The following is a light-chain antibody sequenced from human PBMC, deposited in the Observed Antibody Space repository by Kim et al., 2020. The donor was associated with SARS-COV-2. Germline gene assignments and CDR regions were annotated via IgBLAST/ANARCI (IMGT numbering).Light chain of an antibody. CDR2: LAS. Sequence: DIVLTQSPGTLSLSPGERATLSCRASQSVTSNYLAWFQKKPGQAPRLLVYLASRRSTDIPDRFSGSGSETDFTLTISGVQPEDVAVYFCQQNDTLPYTFGTETKLEI. CDR3: QQNDTLPYT. J-gene: IGKJ2*01. CDR1: QSVTSNY. V-gene: IGKV3-20*01.